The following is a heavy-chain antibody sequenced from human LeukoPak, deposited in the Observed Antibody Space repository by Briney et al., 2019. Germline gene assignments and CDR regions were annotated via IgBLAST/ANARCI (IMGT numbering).Heavy chain of an antibody. Sequence: GGSLRLSCAASGFTFSSYSMNWVRQAPGKGLEWVSAISGSGGSTYYADSVKGRFTISRDNSKNTLYLQMNSLRAEDTAVYYCAKDPYSKNTYYFDYWGQGTLVTVSS. D-gene: IGHD4-11*01. CDR2: ISGSGGST. CDR3: AKDPYSKNTYYFDY. V-gene: IGHV3-23*01. J-gene: IGHJ4*02. CDR1: GFTFSSYS.